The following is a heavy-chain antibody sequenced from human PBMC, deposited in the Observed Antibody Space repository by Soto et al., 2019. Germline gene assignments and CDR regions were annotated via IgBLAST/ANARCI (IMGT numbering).Heavy chain of an antibody. V-gene: IGHV3-23*01. D-gene: IGHD6-25*01. CDR1: GFTFNTFA. CDR2: LSGSGSLS. Sequence: GGSLRPSCVVSGFTFNTFALTWVRQAPGKGLEWVSALSGSGSLSYYAASVKGRFTISRDNSKNTLYLQMNNLRVDETAVFFCARDRGAALDFWGQGTLVT. J-gene: IGHJ4*02. CDR3: ARDRGAALDF.